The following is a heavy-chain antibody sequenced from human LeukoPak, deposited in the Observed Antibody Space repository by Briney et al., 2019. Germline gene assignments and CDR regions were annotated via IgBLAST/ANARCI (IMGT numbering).Heavy chain of an antibody. V-gene: IGHV3-7*01. CDR2: IKQDGSEK. CDR1: GFTFSSYW. J-gene: IGHJ4*02. Sequence: GWSLSLSCAASGFTFSSYWMSWVGQAPGKGLAGVAKIKQDGSEKYYVDSAKGRFTISRDNAKNSMYLQMNSLRAEDTAVYYCARVSPNTVTALQYFDYWGQGTLVTVSS. D-gene: IGHD4-17*01. CDR3: ARVSPNTVTALQYFDY.